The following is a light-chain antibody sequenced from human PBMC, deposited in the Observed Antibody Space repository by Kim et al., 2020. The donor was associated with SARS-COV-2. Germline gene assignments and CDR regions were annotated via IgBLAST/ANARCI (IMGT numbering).Light chain of an antibody. CDR1: KLGNKF. J-gene: IGLJ1*01. CDR2: QDT. V-gene: IGLV3-1*01. CDR3: LAWANNTAV. Sequence: SYELTQPPSVSVSPGLTASITCSGDKLGNKFASWFQQKPGQSPVLVIYQDTKRPSGIPERFSGSNSGNTATLTISGTQAIDEADFYCLAWANNTAVFGTGTKVTVL.